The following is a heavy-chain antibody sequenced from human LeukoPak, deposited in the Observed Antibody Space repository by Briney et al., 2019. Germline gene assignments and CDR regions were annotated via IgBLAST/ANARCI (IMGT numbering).Heavy chain of an antibody. D-gene: IGHD3-22*01. J-gene: IGHJ4*02. Sequence: SVKVSCKASGGTFSSYAISWVRQAPGQGLEWMGGIIPIFGTANYAQKFQGRVTITADESTSTTYMELSSLRSEDTAVYYCARDLYYYDSSGPFDYWGQGTLVTVSS. CDR2: IIPIFGTA. V-gene: IGHV1-69*01. CDR1: GGTFSSYA. CDR3: ARDLYYYDSSGPFDY.